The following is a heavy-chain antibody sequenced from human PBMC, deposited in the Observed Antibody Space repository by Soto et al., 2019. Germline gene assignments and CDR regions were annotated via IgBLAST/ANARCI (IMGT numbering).Heavy chain of an antibody. CDR3: TAGDPILLEWVSNYNDAFDI. J-gene: IGHJ3*02. V-gene: IGHV3-15*01. Sequence: GGSLRLSCAASGFTFSNAWMSWVRQAPGKGLEWVGRIKSKTDGGTTDYAAPVKGRFTISREYSKNTLYLQRNSLKTRDTAVYYCTAGDPILLEWVSNYNDAFDIWGQGTMVTVSS. CDR2: IKSKTDGGTT. CDR1: GFTFSNAW. D-gene: IGHD3-3*01.